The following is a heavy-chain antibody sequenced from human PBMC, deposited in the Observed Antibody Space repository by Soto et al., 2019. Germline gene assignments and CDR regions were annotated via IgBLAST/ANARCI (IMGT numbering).Heavy chain of an antibody. CDR2: IIPIFGTA. J-gene: IGHJ6*02. V-gene: IGHV1-69*01. CDR3: ARVELNCSGGSCYSTCYYGIDF. Sequence: QVQLVQSGAEVKKPGASVKVSCKASGGTFSSYAISWVRQAPGQGLEWMGGIIPIFGTANYAQKFQCRVTITADESTSTAYMELSSLRSEDTAVYYCARVELNCSGGSCYSTCYYGIDFWGQGTMVTVSS. CDR1: GGTFSSYA. D-gene: IGHD2-15*01.